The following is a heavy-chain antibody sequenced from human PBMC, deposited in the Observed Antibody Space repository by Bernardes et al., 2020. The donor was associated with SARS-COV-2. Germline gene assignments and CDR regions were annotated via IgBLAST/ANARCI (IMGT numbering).Heavy chain of an antibody. J-gene: IGHJ2*01. V-gene: IGHV4-59*11. D-gene: IGHD1-26*01. CDR1: GGSISSHY. CDR2: IYYSGST. Sequence: SETLSLTCTVSGGSISSHYWSWIRQPPGKGLEWIGYIYYSGSTNYNPSLKSRVTISVDTSKNQFSLKLSSVTAADTAVYYCAKFPRRGLECGADGYFDLWGRGKLITVSS. CDR3: AKFPRRGLECGADGYFDL.